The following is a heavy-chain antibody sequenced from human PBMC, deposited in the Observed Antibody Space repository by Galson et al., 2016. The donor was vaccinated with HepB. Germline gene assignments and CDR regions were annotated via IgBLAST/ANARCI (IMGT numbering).Heavy chain of an antibody. J-gene: IGHJ4*02. D-gene: IGHD4-23*01. CDR1: GYSVKDGYS. CDR3: ARELRGTTVITPILYFDH. CDR2: IYHSGTT. Sequence: SETLSLTCNVSGYSVKDGYSWGWIRQHPGKGLEWMGNIYHSGTTYYNPSLSSRITVSVDTSKNQFSLKLTSVTAADTALSFCARELRGTTVITPILYFDHWGQGILVTVSS. V-gene: IGHV4-38-2*02.